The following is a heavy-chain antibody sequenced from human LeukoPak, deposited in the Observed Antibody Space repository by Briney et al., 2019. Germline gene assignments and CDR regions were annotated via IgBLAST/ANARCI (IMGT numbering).Heavy chain of an antibody. J-gene: IGHJ4*02. CDR1: GYTFTNYY. CDR2: INPNSGGT. Sequence: ASVKVSCKASGYTFTNYYMHWVRQAPGQGLEWMGWINPNSGGTNYAQKFQGRVTMTRDTSISTAYMELSRLRSDDTAVYYCASSIAVAGTFDYWGQGTLVTVSS. V-gene: IGHV1-2*02. D-gene: IGHD6-19*01. CDR3: ASSIAVAGTFDY.